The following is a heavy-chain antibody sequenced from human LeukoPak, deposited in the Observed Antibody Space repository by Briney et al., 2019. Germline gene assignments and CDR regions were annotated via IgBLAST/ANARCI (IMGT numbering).Heavy chain of an antibody. V-gene: IGHV3-23*01. CDR3: AKDESSTSYSEGFDY. CDR2: ISGSGGST. CDR1: GFTFSSYA. J-gene: IGHJ4*02. D-gene: IGHD2-2*01. Sequence: PGGSLRLSCAASGFTFSSYAMSWVRQAPGKGLEWVSAISGSGGSTYYADSVKGRFTISRDNSKNTLYLQMNSLRAEGTAMYYCAKDESSTSYSEGFDYWGQGTLVTVSS.